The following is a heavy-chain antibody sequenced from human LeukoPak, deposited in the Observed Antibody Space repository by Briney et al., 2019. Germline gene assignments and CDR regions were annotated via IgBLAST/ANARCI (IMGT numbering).Heavy chain of an antibody. J-gene: IGHJ6*03. CDR2: IHYSGST. Sequence: SETLSLTCTVSGGSITNYYWTWIRQPPGKGLEWIGYIHYSGSTNYNPSLKSRVTISVDTSKNQFSLKLSSVTAADTAVHYCARASVTYYYYYYMDVWGKGTTVTVSS. CDR1: GGSITNYY. CDR3: ARASVTYYYYYYMDV. D-gene: IGHD4-11*01. V-gene: IGHV4-59*01.